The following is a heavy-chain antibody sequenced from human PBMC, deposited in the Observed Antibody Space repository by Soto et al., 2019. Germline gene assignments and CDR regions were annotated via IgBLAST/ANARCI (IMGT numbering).Heavy chain of an antibody. Sequence: SLRLSCAASGFTFSSYAMHWVRQAAGKGLEWVAVISYDGSNKYYADSVKGRFTISRDNSKNTLYLQMNSLRAEDTAVYYCARAHLNYDILTGPFDYWGQGTLVTVSS. J-gene: IGHJ4*02. V-gene: IGHV3-30-3*01. CDR1: GFTFSSYA. D-gene: IGHD3-9*01. CDR2: ISYDGSNK. CDR3: ARAHLNYDILTGPFDY.